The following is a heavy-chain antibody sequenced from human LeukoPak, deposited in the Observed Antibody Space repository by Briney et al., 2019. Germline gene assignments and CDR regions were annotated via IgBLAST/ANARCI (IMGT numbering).Heavy chain of an antibody. D-gene: IGHD5-18*01. Sequence: SETLSLTCAVYGGSFSGYYWSWIRQPPGKGLEWIGEINHSGSTNYNPSLKSRVTISVDTSKNQFSLKLSSVTAADTAVYYCARGGLWLLDYWGQGTLVTVSS. CDR1: GGSFSGYY. CDR3: ARGGLWLLDY. CDR2: INHSGST. J-gene: IGHJ4*02. V-gene: IGHV4-34*01.